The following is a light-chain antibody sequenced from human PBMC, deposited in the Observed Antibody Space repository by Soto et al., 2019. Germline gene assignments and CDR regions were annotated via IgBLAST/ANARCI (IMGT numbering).Light chain of an antibody. CDR2: AAS. CDR1: QSIAYY. J-gene: IGKJ2*01. Sequence: DIQMIQSPSSLSASVGDRVSITCRASQSIAYYLNWFQQKPGKAPKLLIYAASSLQTGVPSRFSGSGSGTDFPLTIISLQPDDSATYYCQQSSNSPMYNFGQGNK. CDR3: QQSSNSPMYN. V-gene: IGKV1-39*01.